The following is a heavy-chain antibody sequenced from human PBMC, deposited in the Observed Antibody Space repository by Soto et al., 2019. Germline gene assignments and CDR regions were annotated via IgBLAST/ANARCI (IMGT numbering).Heavy chain of an antibody. CDR3: AKDSSVTAAGSGGWFDP. CDR2: IGGTPDGGRV. J-gene: IGHJ5*02. CDR1: GFIFSEHG. D-gene: IGHD6-13*01. V-gene: IGHV3-49*03. Sequence: EEYVVESGGGLVQPGRSLRLSCSASGFIFSEHGMTWIRRAPGRGLEWVAFIGGTPDGGRVEYAASARGRFTISRDDAKASVYLQMNSLGAEDTATYYCAKDSSVTAAGSGGWFDPWGQGTLVIVSS.